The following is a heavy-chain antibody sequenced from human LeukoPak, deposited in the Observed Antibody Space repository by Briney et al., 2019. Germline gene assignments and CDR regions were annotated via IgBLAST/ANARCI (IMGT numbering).Heavy chain of an antibody. CDR3: AKLLYYYDSSQPY. V-gene: IGHV3-23*01. J-gene: IGHJ4*02. D-gene: IGHD3-22*01. CDR2: ISGGGDAT. CDR1: DFSFITYA. Sequence: PGGSLRLSCAASDFSFITYAMSWVRQAPGKGLEWVSTISGGGDATYYADSVKGRFTISRDNSKNTLYLQMNSLRAEDTAVYYCAKLLYYYDSSQPYWGQGTLVTVSS.